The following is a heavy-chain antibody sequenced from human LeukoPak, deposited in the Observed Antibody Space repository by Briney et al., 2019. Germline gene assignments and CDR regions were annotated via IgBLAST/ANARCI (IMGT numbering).Heavy chain of an antibody. V-gene: IGHV4-59*12. CDR1: GGSISSYY. CDR2: IYFRGST. CDR3: AGEGYTSSQPGY. Sequence: SETLSLTCTVSGGSISSYYWSWIRQPPGKGLEWIGYIYFRGSTNYNPSLKSRVTISVDTSKNQFSLKLSSVTAADTAVYYCAGEGYTSSQPGYWGQGTLVTVSS. D-gene: IGHD6-13*01. J-gene: IGHJ4*02.